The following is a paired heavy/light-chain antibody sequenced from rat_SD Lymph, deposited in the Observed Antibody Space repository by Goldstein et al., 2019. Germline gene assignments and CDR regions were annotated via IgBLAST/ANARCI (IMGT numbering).Heavy chain of an antibody. J-gene: IGHJ3*01. V-gene: IGHV2-32*01. CDR3: ARDRDPGITLGGVHWFAY. D-gene: IGHD1-4*01. CDR2: IWGDGST. CDR1: GFSLTSYH. Sequence: QVQLKESGPGLVKPSETLSLTCTVSGFSLTSYHVSWVRQPPGKGLEWMGVIWGDGSTAYNSALKSRLSISRDTSKSQVFLKMSSLKTEDTATYYCARDRDPGITLGGVHWFAYWGQGTLVTVSS.
Light chain of an antibody. CDR3: QQHHDYPPT. CDR2: DAS. V-gene: IGKV12S39*01. Sequence: DIQMTQSPASLSASLGETVTIECLASEDIYSNLAWYQQKPGKSPQLLIYDASSLQDGVPSRFSGSESGTQYSLEINSLQSEDAATYFCQQHHDYPPTFGAGTKLELK. CDR1: EDIYSN. J-gene: IGKJ2-1*01.